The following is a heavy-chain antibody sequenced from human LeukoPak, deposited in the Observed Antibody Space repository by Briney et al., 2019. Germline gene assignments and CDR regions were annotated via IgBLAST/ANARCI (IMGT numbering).Heavy chain of an antibody. CDR1: GSMYNYY. CDR2: IHYNGIT. Sequence: SETLSLTCTVSGSMYNYYWSWVRQPPGKGLEWIGYIHYNGITNYNPSLKSRVTMSLDTSKNQVSLKLSSVTAADTAVYYCARDSLGLIDYWGQGTLVTVSS. CDR3: ARDSLGLIDY. D-gene: IGHD7-27*01. J-gene: IGHJ4*02. V-gene: IGHV4-59*01.